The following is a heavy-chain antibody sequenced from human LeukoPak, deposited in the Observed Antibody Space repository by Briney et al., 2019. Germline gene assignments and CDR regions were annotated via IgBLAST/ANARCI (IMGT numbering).Heavy chain of an antibody. CDR3: TKMAGWDSDY. D-gene: IGHD6-19*01. CDR2: IRSKAYGGTT. CDR1: GFTFGDYA. J-gene: IGHJ4*02. V-gene: IGHV3-49*04. Sequence: PGGSLRLSCTASGFTFGDYAMSWVRQAPGKGLEWVGLIRSKAYGGTTEYAASVKGRFLISRDDSKSIAYLQMNSLKTEDTAVYYCTKMAGWDSDYWGQGTLVTVSS.